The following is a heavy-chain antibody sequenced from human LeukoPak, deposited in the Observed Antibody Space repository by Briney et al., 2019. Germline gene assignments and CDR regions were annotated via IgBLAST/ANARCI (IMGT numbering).Heavy chain of an antibody. J-gene: IGHJ5*02. CDR1: GGTFSSYA. CDR3: ARVQEGYCSGGSCYSDWTNWFDP. V-gene: IGHV1-69*13. CDR2: IIPIFGTA. D-gene: IGHD2-15*01. Sequence: ASVKVSCKASGGTFSSYAISWVRQAPGQGLEWMGGIIPIFGTANYAQKFRGRVTITADESTSTAYMELSSLRSEDTAVYYCARVQEGYCSGGSCYSDWTNWFDPWGQGTLVTVSS.